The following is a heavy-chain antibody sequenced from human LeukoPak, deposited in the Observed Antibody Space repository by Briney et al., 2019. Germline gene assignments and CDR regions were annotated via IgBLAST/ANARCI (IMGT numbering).Heavy chain of an antibody. D-gene: IGHD3-10*01. Sequence: SQTLSLTCTVSGGSISSGGYYWSWIRQHPGKGLEWIGNTYYSGSTYYNPSLKSRVTISVDTSKNQFSLKLSSVTAADTAVYYCARGDKLTMVRGVPRTYFDYWGQGTLVTVSS. V-gene: IGHV4-31*03. CDR2: TYYSGST. CDR3: ARGDKLTMVRGVPRTYFDY. J-gene: IGHJ4*02. CDR1: GGSISSGGYY.